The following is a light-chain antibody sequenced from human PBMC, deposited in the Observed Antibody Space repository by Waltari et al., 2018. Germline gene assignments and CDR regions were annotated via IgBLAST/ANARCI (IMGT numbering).Light chain of an antibody. CDR3: QAWDSTTAV. CDR2: QNT. Sequence: SYGLSQPPSVSVSPGQTASVTCSGNYLGNKYVSWYQQKPGQSPLLIISQNTNRPSGIPERFSGSNSGNTATLTISGTQAIDEADYYCQAWDSTTAVFGGGTNLAVL. J-gene: IGLJ3*02. CDR1: YLGNKY. V-gene: IGLV3-1*01.